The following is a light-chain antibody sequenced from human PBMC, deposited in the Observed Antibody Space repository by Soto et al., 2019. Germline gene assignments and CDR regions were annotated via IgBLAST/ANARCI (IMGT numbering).Light chain of an antibody. CDR3: QQCLSVTYT. CDR1: QSVSYSSNNKHY. J-gene: IGKJ4*01. Sequence: DIVMTQSPDSLAVSLGERATINCKSSQSVSYSSNNKHYLAWYQQKAGQPPKLLMYSASIRESGVPDRFSGSGSGTDVTLTISTLQAEDVAVYYCQQCLSVTYTFGGGTKVELK. CDR2: SAS. V-gene: IGKV4-1*01.